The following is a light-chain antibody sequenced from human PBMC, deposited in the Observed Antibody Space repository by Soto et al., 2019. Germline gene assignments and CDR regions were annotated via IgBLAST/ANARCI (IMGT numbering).Light chain of an antibody. CDR1: QSVSSN. Sequence: EIVMTQSPATLSVSPGERATLSCRASQSVSSNLAWYQQKPGQAPRLLIYGASTRATGIPARFSGSGSGTDFTLTISRLEPADFAVYYCQQYDTSLWAYTFGQGTKV. V-gene: IGKV3-15*01. CDR3: QQYDTSLWAYT. CDR2: GAS. J-gene: IGKJ2*01.